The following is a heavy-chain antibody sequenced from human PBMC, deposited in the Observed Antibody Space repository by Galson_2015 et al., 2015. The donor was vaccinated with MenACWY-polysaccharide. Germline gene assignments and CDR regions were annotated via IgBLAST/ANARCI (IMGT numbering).Heavy chain of an antibody. CDR3: AGIPSTMSSFGWFDP. D-gene: IGHD3-3*01. J-gene: IGHJ5*02. Sequence: LSLTCSVSGDSITSAGYYWTWIRQHPETGLEWIGYILNNGRPKSNPSLRSRVTVSSDTSRNQFSLTLTSVTAADTATYYCAGIPSTMSSFGWFDPWGQGILVTVSS. CDR1: GDSITSAGYY. CDR2: ILNNGRP. V-gene: IGHV4-31*03.